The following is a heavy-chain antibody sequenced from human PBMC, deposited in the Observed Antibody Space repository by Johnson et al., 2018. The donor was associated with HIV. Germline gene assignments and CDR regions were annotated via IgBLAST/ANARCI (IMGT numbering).Heavy chain of an antibody. V-gene: IGHV3-30*04. CDR3: ARVGQQLSVVDAFDI. CDR1: GFTFSSYA. D-gene: IGHD4-11*01. Sequence: QVQLVESGGGVVQPGRSLRLSCAASGFTFSSYAMHWVRQAPGKGLEWVAVISYDGSNKYYADSVKGRFTISRDNSKNTLYLQMNSLRTEDTTIYYCARVGQQLSVVDAFDIWGQGTMVTVSS. CDR2: ISYDGSNK. J-gene: IGHJ3*02.